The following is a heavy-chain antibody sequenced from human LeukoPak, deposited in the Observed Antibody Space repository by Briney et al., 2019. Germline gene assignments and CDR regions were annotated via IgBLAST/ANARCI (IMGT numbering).Heavy chain of an antibody. CDR2: IYYSGST. CDR3: ARNQGYDFWSGYYPYYFDY. V-gene: IGHV4-59*01. CDR1: GGSISSYY. D-gene: IGHD3-3*01. J-gene: IGHJ4*02. Sequence: SETLSLTCTVSGGSISSYYWSWIRQPPGKGLEWIGYIYYSGSTNYNPSLKSRVTISVDTSKNQYSLKLSSVTAADTAVYYCARNQGYDFWSGYYPYYFDYWGQGTLVTVSS.